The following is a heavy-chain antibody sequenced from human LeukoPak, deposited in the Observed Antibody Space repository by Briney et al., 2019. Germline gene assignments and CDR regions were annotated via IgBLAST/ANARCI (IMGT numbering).Heavy chain of an antibody. V-gene: IGHV3-48*02. Sequence: TGGSLRLSCAASGFTFSSYAMTWGRQAPGKGLEWVSYISSSSSTIYYADSVKGRFTISRDNAKNSLYLQMNSLRDEDTAVYYCARDFIYSGSYSRWGQGTLVTVSS. J-gene: IGHJ4*02. CDR3: ARDFIYSGSYSR. D-gene: IGHD1-26*01. CDR1: GFTFSSYA. CDR2: ISSSSSTI.